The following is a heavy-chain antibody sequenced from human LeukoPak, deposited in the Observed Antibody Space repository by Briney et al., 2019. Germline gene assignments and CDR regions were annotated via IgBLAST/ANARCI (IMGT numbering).Heavy chain of an antibody. J-gene: IGHJ6*03. Sequence: SETLSLTCTVSGGSISSYYWSWIRQPPGKGLEWIGEINHSGSTNYNPSLKSRVTISVDTSKNQFSLKLSSVTAADTAVYYCATMVQDIVVVPAAMTYYYYYYMDVWGKGTTVTISS. D-gene: IGHD2-2*01. V-gene: IGHV4-34*01. CDR2: INHSGST. CDR1: GGSISSYY. CDR3: ATMVQDIVVVPAAMTYYYYYYMDV.